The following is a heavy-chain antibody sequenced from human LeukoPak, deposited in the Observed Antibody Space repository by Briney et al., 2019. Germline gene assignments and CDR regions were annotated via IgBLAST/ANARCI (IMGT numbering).Heavy chain of an antibody. Sequence: GGSLRLSCAASGFTFSTYGMNWVRQAPGKALEWVSYIGTSSSTIYYADSVKGRFTISRDNAKNSLYLQMNTLRAEDTAVFYCARALTTTKNDAFDIWGQGTMVTVSS. CDR2: IGTSSSTI. J-gene: IGHJ3*02. CDR1: GFTFSTYG. D-gene: IGHD3-3*01. V-gene: IGHV3-48*01. CDR3: ARALTTTKNDAFDI.